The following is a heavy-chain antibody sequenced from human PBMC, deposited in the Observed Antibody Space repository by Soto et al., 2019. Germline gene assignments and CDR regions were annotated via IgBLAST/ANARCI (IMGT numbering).Heavy chain of an antibody. Sequence: SETLSLTCAVSGYAIRSGYYWGWIRQPPGKGLEYIGSIYHSGTTYYNPPLKSRLTTSVDTSKNQYSLKLSSVTAADTAVYYCGRHGAPYSWFDPWGQGILVTVSS. D-gene: IGHD3-16*01. J-gene: IGHJ5*02. V-gene: IGHV4-38-2*01. CDR3: GRHGAPYSWFDP. CDR1: GYAIRSGYY. CDR2: IYHSGTT.